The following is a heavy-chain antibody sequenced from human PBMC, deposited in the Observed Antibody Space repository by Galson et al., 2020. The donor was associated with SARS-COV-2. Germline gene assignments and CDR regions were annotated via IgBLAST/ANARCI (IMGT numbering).Heavy chain of an antibody. CDR3: ARDYGSGWLLGDY. V-gene: IGHV3-21*01. CDR2: NSSSSSYI. D-gene: IGHD6-19*01. J-gene: IGHJ4*02. Sequence: GGSLRLSCAASGFTFSSYSMNWVRQAPGKGLELVSTNSSSSSYIYYAHSVKGRFTISRDNAKNSPYLQMNSLRAEDTAVYYCARDYGSGWLLGDYWGQGTLVTVSS. CDR1: GFTFSSYS.